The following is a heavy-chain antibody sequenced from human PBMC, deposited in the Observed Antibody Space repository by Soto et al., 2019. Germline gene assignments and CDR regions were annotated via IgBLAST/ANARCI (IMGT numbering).Heavy chain of an antibody. CDR3: AKDRFNSGWPTSADY. D-gene: IGHD6-19*01. CDR2: ISGGGGTT. J-gene: IGHJ4*02. CDR1: GFTFSSYA. V-gene: IGHV3-23*01. Sequence: GGSLRLSCAASGFTFSSYAMNWVRQAPGRGLEWVSSISGGGGTTYYADSVQGRFTISRDNSKNTLYLQMNSLRAEDTAVYYCAKDRFNSGWPTSADYCGQATLVTVSS.